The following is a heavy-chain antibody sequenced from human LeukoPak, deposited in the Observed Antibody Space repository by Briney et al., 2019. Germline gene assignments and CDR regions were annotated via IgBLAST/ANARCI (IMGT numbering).Heavy chain of an antibody. D-gene: IGHD6-19*01. CDR2: ISGSGGRT. V-gene: IGHV3-23*01. CDR3: AKSGDSSGWYAGSFDY. CDR1: GFTFSDYS. J-gene: IGHJ4*02. Sequence: PGGSLRLSCAASGFTFSDYSMNWVRQAPGKGLEWVSTISGSGGRTYYADSVKGRFTISRDNSKNTLSLQMNSLRAEDTAVYYCAKSGDSSGWYAGSFDYWGQGILVTVSS.